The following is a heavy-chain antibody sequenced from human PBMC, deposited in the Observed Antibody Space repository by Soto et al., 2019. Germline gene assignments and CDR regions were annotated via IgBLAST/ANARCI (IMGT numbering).Heavy chain of an antibody. Sequence: QVQLVQSGAEVKKPGSSVKVSCKASGGNFTSYAISWVRQAPGQGLEFMGGIVPLFGTTNYAHKFRGRGTVTADESTSTVYMEMSSLRSEDTAVYYCAKASGRSWYNWFDHWGQGTLVTVST. J-gene: IGHJ5*02. V-gene: IGHV1-69*01. CDR2: IVPLFGTT. CDR1: GGNFTSYA. CDR3: AKASGRSWYNWFDH. D-gene: IGHD6-13*01.